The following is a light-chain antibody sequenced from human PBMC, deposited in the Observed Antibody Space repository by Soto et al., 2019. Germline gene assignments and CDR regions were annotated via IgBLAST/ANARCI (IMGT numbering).Light chain of an antibody. Sequence: QSVLTQSPSASASLGASVKLTCTLSSGHSSYAIAWHQQQPEKGPRYLMKLNSDGSHSKGDGIPDRFSGSSSGAERYLTISSLQSEDEADYYCQTWGTGIQVFGGGTKLHRP. V-gene: IGLV4-69*01. CDR3: QTWGTGIQV. CDR2: LNSDGSH. CDR1: SGHSSYA. J-gene: IGLJ3*02.